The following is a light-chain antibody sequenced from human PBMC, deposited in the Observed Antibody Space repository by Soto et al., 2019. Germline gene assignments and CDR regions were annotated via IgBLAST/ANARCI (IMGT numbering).Light chain of an antibody. J-gene: IGKJ4*01. Sequence: DIQVTQSPSSLSASLGDRVTITCRANQAIGVYLAWFQQQPGTVPKLLIYAASALQSWVPSRLSGSGSGPDFTLTISTLQPEDIATYYSQKYHSAPLTFGGGTKVEI. CDR2: AAS. CDR3: QKYHSAPLT. V-gene: IGKV1-27*01. CDR1: QAIGVY.